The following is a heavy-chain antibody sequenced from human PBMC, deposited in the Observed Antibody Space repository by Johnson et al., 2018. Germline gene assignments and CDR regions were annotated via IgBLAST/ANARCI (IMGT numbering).Heavy chain of an antibody. CDR1: GGSISSSSYY. V-gene: IGHV4-39*07. J-gene: IGHJ3*02. Sequence: QVQLPESGPGLVKPSETLSLTCTVSGGSISSSSYYWGWIRQPPGKGLEWIGSIYYSGSTYYNPSLKSRVTISVDTSKNQFSLKLGSVTAADTAVYYCARPLGYCSGGRCYSCAFDSLGQGTMVTVSS. CDR2: IYYSGST. D-gene: IGHD2-15*01. CDR3: ARPLGYCSGGRCYSCAFDS.